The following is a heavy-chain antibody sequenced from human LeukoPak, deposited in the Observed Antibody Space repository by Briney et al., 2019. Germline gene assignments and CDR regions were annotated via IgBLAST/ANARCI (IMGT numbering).Heavy chain of an antibody. CDR1: DASISGYY. Sequence: SETLSLTCTVSDASISGYYWSWIREPPGKGLEWIGYIHFSGSTKYNPSLKSRVTISVDTSKNQFSLMVNSVAAADTAVYYCARGQPQRYSSGWYVNWFDPWGQGILVTVSS. J-gene: IGHJ5*02. V-gene: IGHV4-59*01. CDR3: ARGQPQRYSSGWYVNWFDP. D-gene: IGHD6-19*01. CDR2: IHFSGST.